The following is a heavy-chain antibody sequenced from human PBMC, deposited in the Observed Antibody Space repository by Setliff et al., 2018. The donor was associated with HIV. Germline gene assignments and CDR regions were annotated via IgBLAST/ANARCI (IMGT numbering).Heavy chain of an antibody. CDR1: GGSFSDYY. D-gene: IGHD2-2*01. V-gene: IGHV4-34*01. Sequence: SETLSLTCAVYGGSFSDYYWSWIRQPPGKGLEWIGEINHSGSTNYNPSLKSRVTISVDTSKNQFSLKLSSVTAADTAVYYCVRGYCSSTTCYDDYYYMDVWGKGSTVTVSS. CDR3: VRGYCSSTTCYDDYYYMDV. J-gene: IGHJ6*03. CDR2: INHSGST.